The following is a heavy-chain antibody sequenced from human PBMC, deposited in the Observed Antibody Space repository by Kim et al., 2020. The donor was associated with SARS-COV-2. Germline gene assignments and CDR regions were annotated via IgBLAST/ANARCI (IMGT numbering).Heavy chain of an antibody. CDR1: GGSFSGYY. V-gene: IGHV4-34*01. J-gene: IGHJ6*02. D-gene: IGHD3-10*01. CDR3: ARVRFGELLKDGMDV. CDR2: INHSGST. Sequence: SETLSLTCAVYGGSFSGYYWSWIRQPPGKGLEWIGEINHSGSTNYNPSLKSRVTISVDTSKNQFSLKLSSVTAADTAVYYCARVRFGELLKDGMDVWGQGTTVTVSS.